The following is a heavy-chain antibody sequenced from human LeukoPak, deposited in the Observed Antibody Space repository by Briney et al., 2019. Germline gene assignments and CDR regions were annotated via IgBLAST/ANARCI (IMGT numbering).Heavy chain of an antibody. CDR3: ARGAGYYGRSGYSYKHDAFDI. V-gene: IGHV1-46*01. Sequence: GASVKVSSKASGYTFTSYYMHWVRQAPGQGLEWMGIINPSGGSTSYAQKFQGRVTMTRDTSTSTVYMELSSLRSEDTAVYYCARGAGYYGRSGYSYKHDAFDIWGQGTMVTVSS. CDR2: INPSGGST. D-gene: IGHD3-22*01. J-gene: IGHJ3*02. CDR1: GYTFTSYY.